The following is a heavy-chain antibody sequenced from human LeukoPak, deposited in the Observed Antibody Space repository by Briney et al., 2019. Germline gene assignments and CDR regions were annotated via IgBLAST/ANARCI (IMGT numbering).Heavy chain of an antibody. CDR2: ISAYNGNT. D-gene: IGHD6-13*01. Sequence: ASVKVSCKASGYTSTGYYMHWVRQAPGQGLEWMGWISAYNGNTNYAQKLQGRVTMTTDTSTSTAYMELRSLRSDDTAVYYCAREYSSSWYYRYYYFDYWGQGTLVTVSS. CDR3: AREYSSSWYYRYYYFDY. CDR1: GYTSTGYY. J-gene: IGHJ4*02. V-gene: IGHV1-18*04.